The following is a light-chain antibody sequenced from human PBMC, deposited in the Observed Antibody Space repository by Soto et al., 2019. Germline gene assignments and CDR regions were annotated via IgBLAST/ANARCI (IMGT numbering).Light chain of an antibody. CDR3: SSYAGSNNLV. CDR2: EVS. Sequence: QSALTQPPSASGSPGQSVTISCTGTSSDVGGYNYVSWYQQHPGKAPKLMIYEVSKRPSGVPDRFSGSKSGNTASLTVSGLQAEDEADYYRSSYAGSNNLVFGGGTKVIVL. J-gene: IGLJ2*01. V-gene: IGLV2-8*01. CDR1: SSDVGGYNY.